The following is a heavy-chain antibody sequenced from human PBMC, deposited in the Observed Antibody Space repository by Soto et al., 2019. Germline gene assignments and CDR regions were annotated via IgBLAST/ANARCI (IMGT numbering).Heavy chain of an antibody. Sequence: GSLRLSCAASGFTFSSFAMSWVRQAPGKGLEWVSAISGSGGSTYYGDSVKGRFTISRDNSKNTLYLQMNSLRAEDTAVYYCAKDTRYCRGGSCPGRYYYGMDVWGQGTTVTVSS. D-gene: IGHD2-15*01. J-gene: IGHJ6*02. V-gene: IGHV3-23*01. CDR2: ISGSGGST. CDR1: GFTFSSFA. CDR3: AKDTRYCRGGSCPGRYYYGMDV.